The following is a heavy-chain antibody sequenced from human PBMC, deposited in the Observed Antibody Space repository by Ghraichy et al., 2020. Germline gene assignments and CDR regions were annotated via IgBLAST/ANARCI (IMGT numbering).Heavy chain of an antibody. CDR2: ISAYNGVK. J-gene: IGHJ6*02. D-gene: IGHD6-6*01. CDR3: ARGGSSSSGFYYGLDV. Sequence: ASVKVSCKASGYTFSSYGINWVRQAPGQGLEWMGWISAYNGVKNSAQNFQDRVTMTTDTSTSTAYMELRSLRSDDTAVFYCARGGSSSSGFYYGLDVWGQGTTVTVSS. V-gene: IGHV1-18*01. CDR1: GYTFSSYG.